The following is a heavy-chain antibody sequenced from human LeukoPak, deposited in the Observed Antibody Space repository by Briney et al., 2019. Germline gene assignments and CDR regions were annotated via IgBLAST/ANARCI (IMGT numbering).Heavy chain of an antibody. CDR2: INSDGSST. CDR3: AELGITMIGGV. D-gene: IGHD3-10*02. J-gene: IGHJ6*04. CDR1: RLPLRIYW. V-gene: IGHV3-74*01. Sequence: GRTLGLSYAASRLPLRIYWQLCVPEAPGKGLMGGSRINSDGSSTSYAESVEGRFTFSRDNAKNTLYVQMNSLRAEHTAVYYCAELGITMIGGVWGKGTTVTISS.